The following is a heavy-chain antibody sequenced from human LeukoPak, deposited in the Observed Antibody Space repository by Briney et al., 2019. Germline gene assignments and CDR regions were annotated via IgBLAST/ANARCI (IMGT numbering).Heavy chain of an antibody. CDR2: IKQDGSEK. D-gene: IGHD2-2*01. Sequence: PGGSLRLSCAASGFTFSRYWMTWVRQAPGKGLEWVANIKQDGSEKYYVDSVKGRFTISRDNAKNSLYLQMNSLRAEDTAVYYCARDGPVQLPVDFFYYYMDVWGKGTTVTVSS. CDR3: ARDGPVQLPVDFFYYYMDV. J-gene: IGHJ6*03. CDR1: GFTFSRYW. V-gene: IGHV3-7*01.